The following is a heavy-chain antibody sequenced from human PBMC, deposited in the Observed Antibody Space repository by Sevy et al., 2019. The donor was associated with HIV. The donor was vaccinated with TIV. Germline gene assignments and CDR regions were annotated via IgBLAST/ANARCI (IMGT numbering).Heavy chain of an antibody. Sequence: GGSLRLSCAASGFTFSNYGMHWVRQAPGKGLEWVAGVSYDGSTKYYADFVKGRFTISRDNSKNTVYLQMNTLRTEDTAVFYCAKGSKATDSAFDLWGQGTMVTVSS. V-gene: IGHV3-30*18. CDR3: AKGSKATDSAFDL. CDR2: VSYDGSTK. J-gene: IGHJ3*01. CDR1: GFTFSNYG. D-gene: IGHD1-26*01.